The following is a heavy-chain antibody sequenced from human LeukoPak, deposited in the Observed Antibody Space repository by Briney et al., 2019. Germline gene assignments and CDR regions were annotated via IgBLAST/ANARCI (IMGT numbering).Heavy chain of an antibody. Sequence: SETLSLTCTVSGGPIYSYYWSWIRQPAGKGLDWIGRLYSSVSPNYNPSLKSRVSMSVDTSKNQLALNLRAVTAADTAVYYCARLKFYDSTGYSPGHYMDVWGKGITVTVS. CDR3: ARLKFYDSTGYSPGHYMDV. CDR1: GGPIYSYY. V-gene: IGHV4-4*07. D-gene: IGHD3-22*01. CDR2: LYSSVSP. J-gene: IGHJ6*03.